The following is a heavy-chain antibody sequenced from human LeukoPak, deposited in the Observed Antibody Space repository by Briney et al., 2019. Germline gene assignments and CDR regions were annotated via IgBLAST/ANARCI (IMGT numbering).Heavy chain of an antibody. CDR2: IGTAGDT. Sequence: GGSLRLSCAASGFTFSSYDMHWVRQATGKGLEWVSAIGTAGDTYYPGSVKGRFTISRENAKNSLYLQMNSLRAGDTAVNYCARAAYSGYDSYFDYWGQGTLVTVSP. CDR3: ARAAYSGYDSYFDY. V-gene: IGHV3-13*04. CDR1: GFTFSSYD. J-gene: IGHJ4*02. D-gene: IGHD5-12*01.